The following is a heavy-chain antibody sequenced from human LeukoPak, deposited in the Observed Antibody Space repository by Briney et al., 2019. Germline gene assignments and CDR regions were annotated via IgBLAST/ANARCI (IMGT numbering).Heavy chain of an antibody. CDR3: ARAVYSYGLIDY. CDR1: GFTFSDYY. V-gene: IGHV3-11*04. CDR2: ISIIGRTI. J-gene: IGHJ4*02. Sequence: GGSLRLSCAASGFTFSDYYMSWIRQAPGKGLEWVSYISIIGRTIYYPASVKARFTISRDNAKNSLYLQMNSLRAEDTAVYYCARAVYSYGLIDYWGQGTLVTVSS. D-gene: IGHD5-18*01.